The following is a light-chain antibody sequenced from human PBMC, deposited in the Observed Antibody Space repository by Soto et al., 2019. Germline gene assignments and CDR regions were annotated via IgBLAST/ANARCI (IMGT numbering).Light chain of an antibody. Sequence: EIVMTQSPATLSVSPGERATLSCRASPSVSSNLAWYQQKPGQAPRLLIYGASTRATGIPARFSGSGSGTEFTLTISSLQSEYFAVYYCQQYNNWPQTFGQGTKVEIK. V-gene: IGKV3-15*01. CDR3: QQYNNWPQT. J-gene: IGKJ1*01. CDR2: GAS. CDR1: PSVSSN.